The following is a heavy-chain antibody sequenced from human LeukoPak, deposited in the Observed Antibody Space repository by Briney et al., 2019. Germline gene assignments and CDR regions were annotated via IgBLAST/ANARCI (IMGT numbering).Heavy chain of an antibody. CDR3: ARDVWRELPGPIDN. CDR1: GFNFSSYW. D-gene: IGHD3-10*01. CDR2: IKPDGSEK. V-gene: IGHV3-7*01. Sequence: GGSLRLSCAASGFNFSSYWMSWVRQAPGKGLEWVANIKPDGSEKYYVDSVKGRFTISRDNAKNSLYLQMNSLRAEDTAVYFCARDVWRELPGPIDNWGQGTLVTVSS. J-gene: IGHJ4*02.